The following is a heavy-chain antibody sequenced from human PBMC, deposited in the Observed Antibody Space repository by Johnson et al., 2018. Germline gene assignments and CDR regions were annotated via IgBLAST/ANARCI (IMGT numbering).Heavy chain of an antibody. J-gene: IGHJ6*03. CDR3: ARDSQFVVGATTLYYYYYMDV. CDR1: GFTFGDYA. Sequence: VQLVQSGGGLVQPGRSLRLSCTASGFTFGDYAMSWFRQAPGKGLEWVGFISSQSSGGTTEYAASVKGRFPISRDDCKSIAYMQMNSLKTEDTAVYYCARDSQFVVGATTLYYYYYMDVWGKGTTVTVSS. D-gene: IGHD1-26*01. CDR2: ISSQSSGGTT. V-gene: IGHV3-49*03.